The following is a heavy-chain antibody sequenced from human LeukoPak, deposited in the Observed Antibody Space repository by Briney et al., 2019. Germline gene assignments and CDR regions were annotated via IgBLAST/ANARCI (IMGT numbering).Heavy chain of an antibody. J-gene: IGHJ4*02. CDR3: ARDAVEVVAATPNDY. CDR1: GFTFSSYS. Sequence: GGSLRLSCAASGFTFSSYSMNWVRQAPGKGLEWVSSISSSSSYIYYADSVEGRFTISRDNAKNSLYLQMNSLRAEDTAVYYCARDAVEVVAATPNDYWGQGTLVTVSS. V-gene: IGHV3-21*01. CDR2: ISSSSSYI. D-gene: IGHD2-15*01.